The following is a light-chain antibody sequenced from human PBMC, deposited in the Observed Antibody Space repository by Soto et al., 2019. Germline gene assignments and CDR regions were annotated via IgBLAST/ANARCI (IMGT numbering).Light chain of an antibody. Sequence: DIQMTQSPSTLSGSVGDRVTITCRASQTISSWLAWYQQKPGKAPILLIYDASALPRGVPSRFSGSGSGTEFTLTISSLQPDDFATYYCQQYETYSGTFGQGTKVEIK. V-gene: IGKV1-5*01. CDR3: QQYETYSGT. CDR1: QTISSW. CDR2: DAS. J-gene: IGKJ1*01.